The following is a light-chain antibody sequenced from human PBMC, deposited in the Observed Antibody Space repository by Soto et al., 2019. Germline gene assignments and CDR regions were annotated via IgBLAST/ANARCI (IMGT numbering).Light chain of an antibody. Sequence: EIVLTQSPGTLSLSPGERATLSCRASQSVSSSYLAWYQQKPGQAPMLLIYGASSRCTGIPDRFSGSGSGTDFTLTISRLEPEDFAVYYCQQYGSSLFTCGPGPKVDIK. CDR2: GAS. V-gene: IGKV3-20*01. J-gene: IGKJ3*01. CDR1: QSVSSSY. CDR3: QQYGSSLFT.